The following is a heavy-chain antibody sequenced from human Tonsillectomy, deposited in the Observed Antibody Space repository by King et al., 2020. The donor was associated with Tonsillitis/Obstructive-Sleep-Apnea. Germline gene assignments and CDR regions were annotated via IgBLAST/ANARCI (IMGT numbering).Heavy chain of an antibody. D-gene: IGHD1-1*01. CDR2: IGGSGGST. V-gene: IGHV3-23*04. J-gene: IGHJ4*02. CDR1: RFTFSSYA. Sequence: VQLVESGGGLVQPGGSLRLSCAASRFTFSSYAMSWVRQAPGKGLVWVSAIGGSGGSTYYADSVEGRFTISRDNSKNTLFLQMNSLRAEDTAVYYCAKDPYDGVDYWGQGTLVTVSS. CDR3: AKDPYDGVDY.